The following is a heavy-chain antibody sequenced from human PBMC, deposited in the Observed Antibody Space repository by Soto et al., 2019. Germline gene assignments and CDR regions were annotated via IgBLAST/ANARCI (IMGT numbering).Heavy chain of an antibody. CDR3: ARGECSSTSCYTDYYYYGMDV. D-gene: IGHD2-2*02. J-gene: IGHJ6*02. CDR1: GGSFSCYY. V-gene: IGHV4-34*01. CDR2: INHSGST. Sequence: SDTLSLTCGVYGGSFSCYYWSWIRQPPGKGLEWIGEINHSGSTNYNPSLKSRVTISVDTSKNQFSLKLSSVTAADTAVYYCARGECSSTSCYTDYYYYGMDVWGQGTTVTV.